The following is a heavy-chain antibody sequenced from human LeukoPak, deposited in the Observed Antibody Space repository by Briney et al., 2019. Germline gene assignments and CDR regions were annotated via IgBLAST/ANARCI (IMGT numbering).Heavy chain of an antibody. CDR3: ARGRGYDYVWGSYRYGGDYFDY. CDR1: GGSINSYY. CDR2: IYYSGST. Sequence: SETLSLTCTVSGGSINSYYWSWIRQPPGKGLEWIGYIYYSGSTNYNPALKSRVTISVDTSKNQFSLKLSSVTAADTAVYYCARGRGYDYVWGSYRYGGDYFDYWGQGTLVTVSS. V-gene: IGHV4-59*12. D-gene: IGHD3-16*02. J-gene: IGHJ4*02.